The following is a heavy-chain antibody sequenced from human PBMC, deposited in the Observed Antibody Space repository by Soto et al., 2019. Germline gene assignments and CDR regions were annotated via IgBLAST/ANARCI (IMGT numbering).Heavy chain of an antibody. CDR1: GFTFSSYA. CDR2: ISGSGGST. D-gene: IGHD3-22*01. J-gene: IGHJ4*02. Sequence: GGSLRLSCAASGFTFSSYAMSWVRQAPGKGLEWVSAISGSGGSTYYADSVKGRFTISRDNSKNTLYLQMNSLRAEDTAVYYCAKDYYDSSGYPGAHDYWGQGTLVTVSS. V-gene: IGHV3-23*01. CDR3: AKDYYDSSGYPGAHDY.